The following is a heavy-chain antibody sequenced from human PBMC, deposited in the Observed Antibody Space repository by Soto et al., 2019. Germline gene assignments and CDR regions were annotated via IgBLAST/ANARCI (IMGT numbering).Heavy chain of an antibody. CDR3: AKDGSESGWLIDY. J-gene: IGHJ4*02. CDR2: VGCSCGGT. V-gene: IGHV3-23*01. Sequence: PGGSLRLSCAASGFTFSIYPISWSPQAAGKGLEWVSTVGCSCGGTTDAGLVSGRIAVSRDNSRKTMYMQMTSLRAEDTAIYYCAKDGSESGWLIDYWGRGTLVTVSS. D-gene: IGHD3-22*01. CDR1: GFTFSIYP.